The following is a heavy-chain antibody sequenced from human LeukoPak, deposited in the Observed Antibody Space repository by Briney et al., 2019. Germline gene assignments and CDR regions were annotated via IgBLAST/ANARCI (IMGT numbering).Heavy chain of an antibody. CDR1: GGSISSSSYY. CDR3: ASQSGGSYYGGYYYGMDV. V-gene: IGHV4-39*01. J-gene: IGHJ6*02. Sequence: SETLSLTCTVSGGSISSSSYYWGWIRQPPGKGLEWIGSIYYSGSTYYNPSLKSRVTISVDTSKNQFSLKLSFVTAADTAVYYCASQSGGSYYGGYYYGMDVWGQGTTVTVSS. D-gene: IGHD1-26*01. CDR2: IYYSGST.